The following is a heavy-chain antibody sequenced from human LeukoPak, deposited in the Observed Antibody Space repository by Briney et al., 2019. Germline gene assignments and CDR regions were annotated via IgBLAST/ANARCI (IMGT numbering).Heavy chain of an antibody. Sequence: GGSLRLSCAASGFTFSSYAMSWVRQAPGKGLEWVSLISASGGSTYYAGSVKGRFTISRDNSKNTLYLQMNSLRAEDTAVYYCARDLYSSSSDYWGQGTLVTVSS. J-gene: IGHJ4*02. CDR1: GFTFSSYA. V-gene: IGHV3-23*01. D-gene: IGHD6-6*01. CDR3: ARDLYSSSSDY. CDR2: ISASGGST.